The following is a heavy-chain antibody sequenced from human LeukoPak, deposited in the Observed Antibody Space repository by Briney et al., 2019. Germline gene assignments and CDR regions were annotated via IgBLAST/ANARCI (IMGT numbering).Heavy chain of an antibody. CDR1: GGTFNRYT. D-gene: IGHD2-21*02. Sequence: SVKVSCKSSGGTFNRYTLRWVRQAPGQGLEWMGRIIPIVDIANYAQKFQGRVTITVDKSTTTDYMEVSSLRSDDTAVYYCARAPISCGADCYWFFDLWGRGTPVTVSS. J-gene: IGHJ2*01. CDR3: ARAPISCGADCYWFFDL. CDR2: IIPIVDIA. V-gene: IGHV1-69*02.